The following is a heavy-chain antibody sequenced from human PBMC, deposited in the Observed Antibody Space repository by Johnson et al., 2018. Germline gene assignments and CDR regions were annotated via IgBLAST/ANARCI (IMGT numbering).Heavy chain of an antibody. J-gene: IGHJ3*02. Sequence: EVQLLETGGGLVQPGGSLRLSCAASGFTFSGFWMTWVRQPGKGLEWVANIKQDGSEKYYVDSVKGRFTISRDNAKNSLYLQMNSLRAGDTAVYSCARRRRDGSPGGCEIWGRGTMVTGSS. CDR3: ARRRRDGSPGGCEI. CDR2: IKQDGSEK. D-gene: IGHD5-24*01. V-gene: IGHV3-7*01. CDR1: GFTFSGFW.